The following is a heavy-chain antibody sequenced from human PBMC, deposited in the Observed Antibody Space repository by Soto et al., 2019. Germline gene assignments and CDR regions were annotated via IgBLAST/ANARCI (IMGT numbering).Heavy chain of an antibody. CDR2: IYYSGST. D-gene: IGHD6-19*01. CDR1: GGSISSYY. J-gene: IGHJ4*02. Sequence: SETLSLTCTVSGGSISSYYWSWIRQPPGKGLEWIGYIYYSGSTNYNPSLKSRVTISVDTSKNQFSLKLSSVTAADTAVYYCARDRAVAGTFFDYWGQGTLVTVS. V-gene: IGHV4-59*01. CDR3: ARDRAVAGTFFDY.